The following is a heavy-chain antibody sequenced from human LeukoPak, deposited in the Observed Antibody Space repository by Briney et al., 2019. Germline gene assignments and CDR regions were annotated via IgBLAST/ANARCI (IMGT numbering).Heavy chain of an antibody. J-gene: IGHJ6*03. CDR3: ARERVGYGVREYYYYMDV. CDR2: IKQDGSEK. V-gene: IGHV3-7*01. D-gene: IGHD2-8*02. Sequence: PGGSLRLSCAASGFTFSSYWMSWVRQAPGKGLEWVANIKQDGSEKYYVDSVKGGFTISRDNAKNSLYLQMNSLRAEDTAVYYCARERVGYGVREYYYYMDVWGKGTTVTISS. CDR1: GFTFSSYW.